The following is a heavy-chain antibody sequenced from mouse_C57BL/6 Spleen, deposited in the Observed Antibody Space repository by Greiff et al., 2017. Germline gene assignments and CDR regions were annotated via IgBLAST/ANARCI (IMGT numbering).Heavy chain of an antibody. J-gene: IGHJ4*01. CDR3: ASSLWAMDY. CDR1: GFTFTDYY. D-gene: IGHD1-1*02. CDR2: IRNKANGYTT. V-gene: IGHV7-3*01. Sequence: EVKVVESGGGLVQPGGSLSLSCAASGFTFTDYYMSWVRQPPGKALEWLGFIRNKANGYTTEYSASVKGRFTISRDNSQSILYLQMNALRAEDSATYYCASSLWAMDYWGQGTSVTVSS.